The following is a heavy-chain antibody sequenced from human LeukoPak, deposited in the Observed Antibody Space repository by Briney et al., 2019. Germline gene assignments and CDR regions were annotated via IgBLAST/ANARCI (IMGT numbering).Heavy chain of an antibody. J-gene: IGHJ5*02. CDR3: ARNLFWRFDT. CDR1: GFTFSSYA. Sequence: GGSLRLSCAASGFTFSSYAMSWVRQAPGKGLEWVANINRDGNEKFYVDSVRGRFTISRDNAKNSLYLQMNSLRVEDTAVYYCARNLFWRFDTWGQGALVTVSS. CDR2: INRDGNEK. V-gene: IGHV3-7*01. D-gene: IGHD3-9*01.